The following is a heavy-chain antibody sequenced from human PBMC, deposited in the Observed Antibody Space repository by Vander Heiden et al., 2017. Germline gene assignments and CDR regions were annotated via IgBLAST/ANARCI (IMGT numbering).Heavy chain of an antibody. V-gene: IGHV3-21*01. CDR3: ASGDSSGYYTYYFDY. CDR2: ISSSSSYI. CDR1: GFTLRSYS. J-gene: IGHJ4*02. D-gene: IGHD3-22*01. Sequence: EVQLVESGGGLVKPGGSLRLSCAASGFTLRSYSMNWVRQAPGKGLEWVSSISSSSSYIYYADSVKGRFTISRDNAKNSLYLQMNSLRAEDTAVYYCASGDSSGYYTYYFDYWGQGTLVTVSS.